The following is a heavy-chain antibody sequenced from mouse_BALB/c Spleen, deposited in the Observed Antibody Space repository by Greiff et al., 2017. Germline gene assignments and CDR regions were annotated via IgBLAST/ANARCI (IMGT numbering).Heavy chain of an antibody. CDR3: ASPYGNYCFAY. V-gene: IGHV1-7*01. J-gene: IGHJ3*01. CDR1: GYTFTSYW. Sequence: QVQLQQSGAELAKPGASVKMSCKASGYTFTSYWMHWVKQRPGQGLEWIGYINPSTGYTEYNQKFKDKATLTADKSSSTAYMQLSSLTSEDSAVYYCASPYGNYCFAYWGQGTLVTVSA. CDR2: INPSTGYT. D-gene: IGHD2-1*01.